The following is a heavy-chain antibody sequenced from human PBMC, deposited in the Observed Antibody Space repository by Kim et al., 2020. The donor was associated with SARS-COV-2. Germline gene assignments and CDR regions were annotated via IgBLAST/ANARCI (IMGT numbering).Heavy chain of an antibody. J-gene: IGHJ4*01. V-gene: IGHV3-21*01. D-gene: IGHD4-17*01. CDR2: ISSSATYI. CDR1: GFTFSSYS. Sequence: GGSLRLSCAASGFTFSSYSMNWVRQAPGKGLEWVSSISSSATYIYYADSVKGRFSISRDNAKDSLYLQMDSLRAEDTAVYYCARDPKAVTTSMYYFDYWG. CDR3: ARDPKAVTTSMYYFDY.